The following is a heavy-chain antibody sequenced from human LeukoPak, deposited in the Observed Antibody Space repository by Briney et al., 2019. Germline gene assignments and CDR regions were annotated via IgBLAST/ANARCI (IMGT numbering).Heavy chain of an antibody. V-gene: IGHV1-2*06. J-gene: IGHJ3*02. CDR2: INPNSGGT. Sequence: ASVKVSCKASGYTFTGYYMHWVRQAPGQGLEWMGRINPNSGGTNYAQKFQGRVTMTRDTSISTAYMELSRLRSDDTAVYYCARPGYCSGGSCRDAFDIWGQGTMVTVSS. CDR3: ARPGYCSGGSCRDAFDI. CDR1: GYTFTGYY. D-gene: IGHD2-15*01.